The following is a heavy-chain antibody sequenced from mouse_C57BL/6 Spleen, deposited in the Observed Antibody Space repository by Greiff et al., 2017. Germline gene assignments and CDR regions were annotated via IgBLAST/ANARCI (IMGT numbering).Heavy chain of an antibody. CDR1: GYTFTSYW. CDR2: IHPNSGST. D-gene: IGHD2-1*01. Sequence: QVQLQQPGAELVKPGASVKLSCKASGYTFTSYWMPWVKQRPGHGLEWIGMIHPNSGSTNYNEKFKSKATLTVDKSSSTAYMQLSSLTSEDSAVYYCARSKDGILYWYCDVWGTGTTVTVSS. CDR3: ARSKDGILYWYCDV. J-gene: IGHJ1*03. V-gene: IGHV1-64*01.